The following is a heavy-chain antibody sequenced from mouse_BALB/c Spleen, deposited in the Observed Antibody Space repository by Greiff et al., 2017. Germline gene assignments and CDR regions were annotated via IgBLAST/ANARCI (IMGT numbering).Heavy chain of an antibody. D-gene: IGHD1-1*01. CDR2: ISSGSSTI. V-gene: IGHV5-17*02. Sequence: DVKLQESGGGLVQPGGSRKLSCAASGFTFSSFGMHWVRQAPEKGLEWVAYISSGSSTIYYADTVKGRFTISRDNPKNTLFLQMTSLRSEDTAMYYCARGSYDYAMDYWGQGTSVTVSS. CDR3: ARGSYDYAMDY. J-gene: IGHJ4*01. CDR1: GFTFSSFG.